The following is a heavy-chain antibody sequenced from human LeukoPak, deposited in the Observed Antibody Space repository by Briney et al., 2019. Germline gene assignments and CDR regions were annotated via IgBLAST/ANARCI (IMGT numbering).Heavy chain of an antibody. D-gene: IGHD6-19*01. V-gene: IGHV3-48*03. CDR2: ISSSGSTI. Sequence: GGSLRLSCAASGFTFSSYEKNWVRQAPGKGLKWVSYISSSGSTIYYADSVKGRFTISRDNAKNSLYLQMNSLRAEDTAVYYCARAYSSGWYYMDVWGKGTTVTVSS. CDR3: ARAYSSGWYYMDV. J-gene: IGHJ6*03. CDR1: GFTFSSYE.